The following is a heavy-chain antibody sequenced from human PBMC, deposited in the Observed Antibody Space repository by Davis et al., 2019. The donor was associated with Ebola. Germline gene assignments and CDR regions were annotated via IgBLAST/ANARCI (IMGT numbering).Heavy chain of an antibody. CDR2: IYYSGST. J-gene: IGHJ3*02. V-gene: IGHV4-59*12. Sequence: SETLSLTCTVSGGSISSYYWSWIRQPPGKGLEWIGYIYYSGSTNYNPSLKSRVTISVDTSKNQFSLKLSSVTAADTAVYYCAKDLDSGSYASDIWGLGTMVTVSS. CDR1: GGSISSYY. CDR3: AKDLDSGSYASDI. D-gene: IGHD3-10*01.